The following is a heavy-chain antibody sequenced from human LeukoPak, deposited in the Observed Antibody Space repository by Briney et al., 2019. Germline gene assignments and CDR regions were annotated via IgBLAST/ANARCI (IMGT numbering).Heavy chain of an antibody. Sequence: ASVKVSCKASGGTFSSYGISWVRQAPGQGLEWMGWISAYNGNTNYAQKLQGRVTMTTDTSTSTAYMELRSLRSDDTAVYYCARELNWGQASGMDVWGQGTTVTVSS. CDR3: ARELNWGQASGMDV. V-gene: IGHV1-18*01. D-gene: IGHD7-27*01. J-gene: IGHJ6*02. CDR2: ISAYNGNT. CDR1: GGTFSSYG.